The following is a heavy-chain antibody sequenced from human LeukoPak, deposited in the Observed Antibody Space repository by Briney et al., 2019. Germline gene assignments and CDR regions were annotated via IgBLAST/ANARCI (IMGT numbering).Heavy chain of an antibody. D-gene: IGHD3-22*01. V-gene: IGHV3-23*01. CDR3: VKDRKPDSRYNFDY. Sequence: GGSLRLSCAASGFTFSSYAMSWVRQAPGKGLEWVSAISGSGGSTYYADSVKGRFTISRDNSKNILYLQMNSLRVEDTATYYCVKDRKPDSRYNFDYWGQGTLVTVSS. CDR2: ISGSGGST. J-gene: IGHJ4*02. CDR1: GFTFSSYA.